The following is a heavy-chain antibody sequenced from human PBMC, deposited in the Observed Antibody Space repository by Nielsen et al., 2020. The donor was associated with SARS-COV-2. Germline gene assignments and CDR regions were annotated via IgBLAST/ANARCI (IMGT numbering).Heavy chain of an antibody. CDR1: GFSFDDHG. V-gene: IGHV3-20*04. D-gene: IGHD1-26*01. CDR3: VRADGS. CDR2: INWNGGRT. J-gene: IGHJ4*02. Sequence: GESLKISCEASGFSFDDHGMSWVRQAPGKGLEWVSGINWNGGRTGYADSVKGRFTISRDNAKSSLYLQMNSLRVEDTAVYYCVRADGSWGQGTLVTVSS.